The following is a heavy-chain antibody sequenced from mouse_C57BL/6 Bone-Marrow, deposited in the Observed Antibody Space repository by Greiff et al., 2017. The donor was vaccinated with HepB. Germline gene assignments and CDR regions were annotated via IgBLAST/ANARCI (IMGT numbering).Heavy chain of an antibody. D-gene: IGHD4-1*02. CDR3: ARWGPTGALYFDV. CDR1: GYTFTDYY. Sequence: VQLQQSGPVLVKPGASVKMSCKASGYTFTDYYMNWVKQSHGKSLEWIGVINPYNGGTSYNQKFKGKATLTVDKSSSTAYMELNSLTSEDSAVYYCARWGPTGALYFDVWGTGTTVTVSS. V-gene: IGHV1-19*01. CDR2: INPYNGGT. J-gene: IGHJ1*03.